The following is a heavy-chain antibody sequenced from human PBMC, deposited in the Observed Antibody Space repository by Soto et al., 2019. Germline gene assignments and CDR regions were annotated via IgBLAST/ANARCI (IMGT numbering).Heavy chain of an antibody. CDR1: GFTLSSYT. D-gene: IGHD3-10*01. J-gene: IGHJ5*02. CDR2: ISSSSSYI. V-gene: IGHV3-21*01. CDR3: ATDYYGSGSYYNVANYFDP. Sequence: EVQLVESGGGLVKPGGSLRLSCAVSGFTLSSYTMNWVRQAPGKGLEWVSSISSSSSYIYYADSVKGRFTISRDNAKNSLYLQMNSLRAEDTAVYYCATDYYGSGSYYNVANYFDPWGQGTLVTVSS.